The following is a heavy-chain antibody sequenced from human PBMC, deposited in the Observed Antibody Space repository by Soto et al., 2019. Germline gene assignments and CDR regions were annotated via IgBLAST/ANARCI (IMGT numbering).Heavy chain of an antibody. Sequence: ASLKVSCKSSGYTFTSYYIHWVRQAPGQGLEWMGIINPSGGSTSYAQKFQGRVTMTRDTSTSTVYMELSSLRSEDTAVYYCATGAVAGMLNRGCYFDYWGQGTLVTVPS. D-gene: IGHD6-19*01. V-gene: IGHV1-46*01. CDR1: GYTFTSYY. J-gene: IGHJ4*02. CDR2: INPSGGST. CDR3: ATGAVAGMLNRGCYFDY.